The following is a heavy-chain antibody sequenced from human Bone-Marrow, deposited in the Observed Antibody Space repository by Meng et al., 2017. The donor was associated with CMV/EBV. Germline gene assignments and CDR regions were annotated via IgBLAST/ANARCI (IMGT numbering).Heavy chain of an antibody. CDR3: ARDLLVGVGSSTSLYYYYGMDV. Sequence: GESLKISCAASGFTFSSYWMHWVRQAPGKGLVWVSRINSDGSSTSYADSVKGRFTISRDNAKNTLYLQMNSLRAEDTAVYYCARDLLVGVGSSTSLYYYYGMDVWGQGTTVTVSS. V-gene: IGHV3-74*01. D-gene: IGHD2-2*01. J-gene: IGHJ6*02. CDR2: INSDGSST. CDR1: GFTFSSYW.